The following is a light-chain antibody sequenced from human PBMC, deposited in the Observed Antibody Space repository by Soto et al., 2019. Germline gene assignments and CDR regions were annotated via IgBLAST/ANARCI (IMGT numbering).Light chain of an antibody. Sequence: DIQMTQSPSTLSAFAGDRVTITCRASQSINSWLAWYQQVPGKAPKILIYKASSLESGVPSRFSGSGSGTEFTLTISSLQPDDFATYYCQQYNSYSWTFGQGTKVDIK. CDR2: KAS. CDR3: QQYNSYSWT. J-gene: IGKJ1*01. V-gene: IGKV1-5*03. CDR1: QSINSW.